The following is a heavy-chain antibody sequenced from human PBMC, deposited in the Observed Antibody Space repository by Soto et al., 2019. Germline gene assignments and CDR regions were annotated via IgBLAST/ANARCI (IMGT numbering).Heavy chain of an antibody. Sequence: GASVKVSCKVSGYTLTELSMHWVRQAPGKGPEWMGGFDPEDGETIYAQKFQGRVTMTEDTSTDTAYMELSSVTAADTAVYYCARGRGIVATPTNTGYYYYMDVWGKGTTVTVSS. D-gene: IGHD5-12*01. CDR3: ARGRGIVATPTNTGYYYYMDV. J-gene: IGHJ6*03. CDR2: FDPEDGET. CDR1: GYTLTELS. V-gene: IGHV1-24*01.